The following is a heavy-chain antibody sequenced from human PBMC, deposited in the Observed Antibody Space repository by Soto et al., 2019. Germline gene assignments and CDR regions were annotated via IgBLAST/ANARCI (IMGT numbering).Heavy chain of an antibody. D-gene: IGHD1-26*01. CDR3: ARGYSPALGAPWARVNWFDP. V-gene: IGHV4-59*01. CDR1: GGSIGDFC. J-gene: IGHJ5*02. CDR2: IYYIGST. Sequence: FVTRSHRWPVAGGSIGDFCWSCISQTPGKGLEWIGYIYYIGSTNYNPSLKSRVTMSVDTSRNQLSLNLTSVTAADTAVYYCARGYSPALGAPWARVNWFDPWGQGTLVTVSS.